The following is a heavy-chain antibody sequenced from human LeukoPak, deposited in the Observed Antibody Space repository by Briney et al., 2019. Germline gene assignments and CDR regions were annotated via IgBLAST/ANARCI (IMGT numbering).Heavy chain of an antibody. CDR3: ARVKDH. J-gene: IGHJ4*02. V-gene: IGHV4-34*01. D-gene: IGHD2-15*01. Sequence: PSETLSLTCAVYGGSFRGYYWSWIRQPPGKGLEWIGEINHSGSTNYNPSLKSRVIMSVDTSKNQFSLKLSSVTAADTAVYYCARVKDHWGQGTLVTVSS. CDR2: INHSGST. CDR1: GGSFRGYY.